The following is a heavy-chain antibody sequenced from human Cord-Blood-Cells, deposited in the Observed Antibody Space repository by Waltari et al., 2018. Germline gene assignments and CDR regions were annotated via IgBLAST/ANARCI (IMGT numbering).Heavy chain of an antibody. Sequence: QLQLQESGPGLVHPPDTLSPTCTVSDGSISSSIYYWGWIRQPPGKGLEWIGSIYYSGSTYYNPSLKSRVTISVDTSKNQFSLKLSSVTAADTAVYYCVRHSGDYAIFDYWGQGTLVTVSS. D-gene: IGHD4-17*01. CDR3: VRHSGDYAIFDY. V-gene: IGHV4-39*01. CDR2: IYYSGST. CDR1: DGSISSSIYY. J-gene: IGHJ4*02.